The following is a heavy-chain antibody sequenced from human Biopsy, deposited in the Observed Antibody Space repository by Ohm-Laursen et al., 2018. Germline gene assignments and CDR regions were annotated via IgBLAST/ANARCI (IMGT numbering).Heavy chain of an antibody. D-gene: IGHD1-20*01. J-gene: IGHJ4*02. Sequence: ASVKVSCKASGYSFTNYYLHWVRQAPGQGLQWMGRINPNNDNTVYAQRFQGRVTMTKDTSTSTVYMDLSSLTFDDSAVYYCARGPRGLVAITATAYYFDFWGQGNLVTVSS. CDR1: GYSFTNYY. V-gene: IGHV1-46*01. CDR2: INPNNDNT. CDR3: ARGPRGLVAITATAYYFDF.